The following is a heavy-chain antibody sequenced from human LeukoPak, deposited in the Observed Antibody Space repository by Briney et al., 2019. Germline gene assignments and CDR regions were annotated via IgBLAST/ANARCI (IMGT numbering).Heavy chain of an antibody. V-gene: IGHV4-30-4*01. Sequence: SQTLSLTCTVSGGSISSGDYYWSWIRQPPGKGLEWIGYIYYSGSTYYNPSLKSRVTISVDTSKNQFSLKLSSVTAADTAVYYCARRGGSGRAFDYWGQGTLVTVSS. D-gene: IGHD1-26*01. CDR3: ARRGGSGRAFDY. CDR1: GGSISSGDYY. J-gene: IGHJ4*02. CDR2: IYYSGST.